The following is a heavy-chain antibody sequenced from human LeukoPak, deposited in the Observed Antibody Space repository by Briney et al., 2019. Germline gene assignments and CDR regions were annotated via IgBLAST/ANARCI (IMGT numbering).Heavy chain of an antibody. Sequence: SVKVSCKASGATFSSSAVSWVRQAPGQGLEWVGGAIPILGSTKYAQKFQDRVSIATDESTSTAYMELSSLRSVDTAVYYCARDDASATMGFDSWGQGTLVTVSS. V-gene: IGHV1-69*05. D-gene: IGHD1-26*01. J-gene: IGHJ5*01. CDR1: GATFSSSA. CDR2: AIPILGST. CDR3: ARDDASATMGFDS.